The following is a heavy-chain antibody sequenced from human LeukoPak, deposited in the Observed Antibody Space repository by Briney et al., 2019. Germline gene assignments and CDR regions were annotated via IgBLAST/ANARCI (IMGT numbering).Heavy chain of an antibody. D-gene: IGHD5-24*01. CDR3: ARDGGDRSLGWPQYGVDV. CDR1: GGSITSEYHY. Sequence: SSETLSLTCTVSGGSITSEYHYWSWIRQRPGKGLEWIGYIYYSGRTYYNPSLKSRVTMSVDTSKNQFSLKLSSVTAADTARYYCARDGGDRSLGWPQYGVDVWGQGTTVTVSS. V-gene: IGHV4-31*03. J-gene: IGHJ6*02. CDR2: IYYSGRT.